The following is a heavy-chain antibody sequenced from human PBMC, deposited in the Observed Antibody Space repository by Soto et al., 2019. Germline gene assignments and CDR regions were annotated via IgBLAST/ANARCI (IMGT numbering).Heavy chain of an antibody. V-gene: IGHV1-69*02. CDR1: GGTVGGYT. J-gene: IGHJ6*02. Sequence: AAVKVCWEAWGGTVGGYTTGWGLQAPGQGLEWMRRIIPILGIANYAQKFQGRVTITADKSTSTAYMELSSLRSEDTAVYYCASLLRGYHLLTGTYIPHSSFYYALDVWG. D-gene: IGHD3-9*01. CDR3: ASLLRGYHLLTGTYIPHSSFYYALDV. CDR2: IIPILGIA.